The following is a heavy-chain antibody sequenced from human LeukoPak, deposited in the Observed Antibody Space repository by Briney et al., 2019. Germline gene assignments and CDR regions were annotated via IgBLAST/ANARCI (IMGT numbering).Heavy chain of an antibody. J-gene: IGHJ4*02. CDR2: ISAYNGNT. D-gene: IGHD3-10*01. CDR1: GYTFNNFA. V-gene: IGHV1-18*01. CDR3: ARSFVITLPRGIIRGGQLGN. Sequence: ASVKVSCKTSGYTFNNFAIAWVRQAPGQGLEWMGWISAYNGNTNYAQKLQDRVTMTTDTSTSTAFMELRSLRSDDTAVYYCARSFVITLPRGIIRGGQLGNWGQGTLVTVSS.